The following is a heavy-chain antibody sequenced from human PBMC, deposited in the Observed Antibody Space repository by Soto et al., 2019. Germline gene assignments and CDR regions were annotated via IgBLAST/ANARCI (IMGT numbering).Heavy chain of an antibody. V-gene: IGHV4-39*01. CDR2: VYYSGST. D-gene: IGHD2-15*01. Sequence: SATLSLTCFVSGGSINVNTDYWGWIRQAPGKGLEWILNVYYSGSTNYNPSLKSRVTISIDTSKNQFSLKLSSVTAADTAVYYCARRGTTGYCSGDTCYSGALDIWGQGTMVTVSS. CDR1: GGSINVNTDY. J-gene: IGHJ3*02. CDR3: ARRGTTGYCSGDTCYSGALDI.